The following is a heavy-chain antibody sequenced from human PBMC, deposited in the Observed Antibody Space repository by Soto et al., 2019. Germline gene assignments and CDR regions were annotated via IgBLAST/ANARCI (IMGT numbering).Heavy chain of an antibody. CDR3: ASPAPGTSVHY. J-gene: IGHJ4*02. CDR2: IYRSGST. Sequence: PSETLSLTCAVSGGSFTSNNWWTWVRQPPGQGLEWIGEIYRSGSTNYNPSLKSRVTISLDKSENQFSLKLTSLTAADTAVYYWASPAPGTSVHYWGLGTLITVS. V-gene: IGHV4-4*02. CDR1: GGSFTSNNW. D-gene: IGHD1-7*01.